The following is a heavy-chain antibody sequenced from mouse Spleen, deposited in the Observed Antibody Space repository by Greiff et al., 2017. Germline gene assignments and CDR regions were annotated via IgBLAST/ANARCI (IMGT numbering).Heavy chain of an antibody. Sequence: VQLKQSGAELVRPGALVKLSCKASGFNIKDYYMHWVKQRPEQGLEWIGWIDPENGNTIYDPKFQGKASITADTSSNTAYLQLSSLTSEDTAVYYCAQFNWDYYFDYWGQGTTLTVSS. J-gene: IGHJ2*01. D-gene: IGHD4-1*02. CDR2: IDPENGNT. CDR1: GFNIKDYY. V-gene: IGHV14-1*02. CDR3: AQFNWDYYFDY.